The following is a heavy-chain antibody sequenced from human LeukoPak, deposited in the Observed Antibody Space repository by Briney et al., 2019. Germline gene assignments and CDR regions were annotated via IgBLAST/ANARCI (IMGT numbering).Heavy chain of an antibody. CDR3: ARSQNYYGSGDY. Sequence: SETLSLTCAVYGGSFSDYYWSWIRQPPGKGLEWIGEINHSGSTNYNPSLKSRVTISVDTSKNQFSLKLNSVTAADTAVYYCARSQNYYGSGDYWGPGTLVTVSS. V-gene: IGHV4-34*01. CDR2: INHSGST. J-gene: IGHJ4*02. D-gene: IGHD3-10*01. CDR1: GGSFSDYY.